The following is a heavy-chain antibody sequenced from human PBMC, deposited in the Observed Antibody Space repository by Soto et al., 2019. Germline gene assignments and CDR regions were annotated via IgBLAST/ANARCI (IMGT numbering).Heavy chain of an antibody. CDR3: ARSIAVAGDYYYYYMDV. CDR2: IYYSGST. Sequence: TLSLTCTVSGGSISSYYWSWIRQPPGKGLEWIGYIYYSGSTNYNPSLKSRVTISVDTSKNQFSLKLSSVTAADTAVYYCARSIAVAGDYYYYYMDVWGKGTTVTVSS. J-gene: IGHJ6*03. V-gene: IGHV4-59*01. D-gene: IGHD6-19*01. CDR1: GGSISSYY.